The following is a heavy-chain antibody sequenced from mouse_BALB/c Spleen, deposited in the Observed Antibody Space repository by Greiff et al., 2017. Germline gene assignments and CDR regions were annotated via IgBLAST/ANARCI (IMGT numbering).Heavy chain of an antibody. CDR3: TGLYYDYDVGAMDY. D-gene: IGHD2-4*01. J-gene: IGHJ4*01. CDR1: GFTFSNYW. V-gene: IGHV6-6*02. Sequence: EVKLVESGGGLVQPGGSLKLSCVASGFTFSNYWMNWVRQSPEKGLEWVAEIRLKSNNYATHYAESVKGRFTISSDDSNSSVYLQMNNLRAEDTDIYYCTGLYYDYDVGAMDYWGQGTSVTVSS. CDR2: IRLKSNNYAT.